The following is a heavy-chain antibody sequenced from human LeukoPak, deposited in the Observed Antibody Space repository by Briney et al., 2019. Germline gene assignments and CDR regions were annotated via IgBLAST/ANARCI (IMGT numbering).Heavy chain of an antibody. D-gene: IGHD6-13*01. V-gene: IGHV3-21*01. CDR1: GFTFSSYS. CDR3: ARGGSSSSRFDP. Sequence: KTGGSLRLSCAASGFTFSSYSMNWVRQAPGKGLDWVSSISSSSSYIYYADSVKGRFTISRDNAKNSLYLQMNSLRAEDTAVYYCARGGSSSSRFDPWGQGTLVTVSS. J-gene: IGHJ5*02. CDR2: ISSSSSYI.